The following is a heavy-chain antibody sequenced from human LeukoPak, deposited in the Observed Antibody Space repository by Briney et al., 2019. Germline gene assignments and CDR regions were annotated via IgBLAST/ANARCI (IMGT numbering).Heavy chain of an antibody. V-gene: IGHV4-59*08. J-gene: IGHJ4*02. Sequence: SETLSLTCTVSGGSISSYYWSWIRQPPGKGLEWIGYIYYSGSTNYNPSLKSRVTISVDTSKNQFSLKLSSVTAADTAVYYCARSYYYDSSGYLQPVLYWGQGTLVTVSS. CDR1: GGSISSYY. CDR3: ARSYYYDSSGYLQPVLY. CDR2: IYYSGST. D-gene: IGHD3-22*01.